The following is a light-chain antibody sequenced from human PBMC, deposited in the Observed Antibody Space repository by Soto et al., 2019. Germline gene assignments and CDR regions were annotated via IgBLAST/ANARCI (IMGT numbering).Light chain of an antibody. CDR1: QSVLYSSNNENY. J-gene: IGKJ4*01. CDR2: WAS. CDR3: QQYYNTPLT. Sequence: DIVMTQSPDSLAVSLGERATINCKSSQSVLYSSNNENYLAWYQQKPGQPHKLLIYWASIRESGVPDRFSGSGSGTDFTLPISSLQAEDVAVYYCQQYYNTPLTFGGGTKVEIK. V-gene: IGKV4-1*01.